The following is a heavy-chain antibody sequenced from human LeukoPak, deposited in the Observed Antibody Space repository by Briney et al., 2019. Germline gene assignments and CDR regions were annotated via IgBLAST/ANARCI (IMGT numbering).Heavy chain of an antibody. CDR2: IIPIFGTA. J-gene: IGHJ4*02. CDR3: ARDRTVVTLSGSQTYYFDY. Sequence: SVKVSCKASGGTFSSYAISWVRQAPGQGLGWMGGIIPIFGTANYAQKFQGRVTITADESTSTAYMELSSLRSEDTAVYYCARDRTVVTLSGSQTYYFDYWGQGTLVTVSS. D-gene: IGHD1-26*01. V-gene: IGHV1-69*01. CDR1: GGTFSSYA.